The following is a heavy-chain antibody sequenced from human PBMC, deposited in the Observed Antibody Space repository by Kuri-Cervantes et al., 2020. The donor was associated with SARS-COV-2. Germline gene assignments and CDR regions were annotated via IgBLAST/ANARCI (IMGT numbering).Heavy chain of an antibody. Sequence: SGTLSPTCDVSGCPISGGRYSGCWIQQSPGKGLEWIGYTYPSGHTYYHPSLRSRVTISLDTSQNHFSLKLNSVTAADTAVYYCARVGRTFTSSHGGIADSWGQGILVTVSS. V-gene: IGHV4-30-2*06. CDR3: ARVGRTFTSSHGGIADS. CDR1: GCPISGGRYS. CDR2: TYPSGHT. J-gene: IGHJ4*02. D-gene: IGHD2-2*01.